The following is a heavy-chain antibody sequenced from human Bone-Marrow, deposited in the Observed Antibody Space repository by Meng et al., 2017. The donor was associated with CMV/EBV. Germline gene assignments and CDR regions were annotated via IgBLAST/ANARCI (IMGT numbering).Heavy chain of an antibody. D-gene: IGHD1-14*01. CDR3: ARPPFKGGGGTNDY. V-gene: IGHV5-51*01. J-gene: IGHJ4*02. Sequence: KVSCKVSGYRFSTYWIGWVRQKPGKGLESMGIIYPGDSDTRYSPYFQGQVTISADKSISTAYLQWSSLNASDTAMYYGARPPFKGGGGTNDYWGQGNLVNISS. CDR2: IYPGDSDT. CDR1: GYRFSTYW.